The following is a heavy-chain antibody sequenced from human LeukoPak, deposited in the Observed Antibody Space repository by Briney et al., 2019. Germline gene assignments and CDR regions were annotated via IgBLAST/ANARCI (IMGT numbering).Heavy chain of an antibody. CDR1: GGSISSSSYY. V-gene: IGHV4-39*01. D-gene: IGHD6-19*01. CDR2: IYYSGST. CDR3: ARLRIAVADT. Sequence: PSETLSLTCTVSGGSISSSSYYWGWIRQPPGTGLEWIGSIYYSGSTYYNPSLKSRVTISVDTSKNQFSLKLSSVTAADTAVYYCARLRIAVADTWGQGTLVTVSS. J-gene: IGHJ5*02.